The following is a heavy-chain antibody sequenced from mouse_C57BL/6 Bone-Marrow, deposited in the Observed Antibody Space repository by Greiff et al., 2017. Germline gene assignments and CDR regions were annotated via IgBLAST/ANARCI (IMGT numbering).Heavy chain of an antibody. D-gene: IGHD1-1*01. CDR3: ARSDYGSSYVGWYFDV. J-gene: IGHJ1*03. CDR2: IYPRSGNT. V-gene: IGHV1-81*01. CDR1: GYTFTSYG. Sequence: QVQLKQSGAELARPGASVKLSCKASGYTFTSYGISWVKQRTGQGLEWIGEIYPRSGNTYYNEKFKGKATLTADKSSSTAYRELRSLTSEDSAVYFCARSDYGSSYVGWYFDVWGTGTTVTVSS.